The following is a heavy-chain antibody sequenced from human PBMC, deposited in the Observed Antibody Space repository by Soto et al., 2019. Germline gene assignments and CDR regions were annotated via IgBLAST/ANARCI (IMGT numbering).Heavy chain of an antibody. D-gene: IGHD2-2*01. CDR1: GFTFGHYA. CDR2: ISYDGDNE. CDR3: AKDGGPVYCNSPGCSAKHFDY. J-gene: IGHJ4*02. Sequence: QVQLEESGGGVVQPGRSLRLSCAASGFTFGHYAMHWVRQAPGKGLEWLAIISYDGDNEYYAGSVRGRFTISRDNSKNTLYLQTNNLRHEDTAVYYCAKDGGPVYCNSPGCSAKHFDYWGLGTLVTVSS. V-gene: IGHV3-30*18.